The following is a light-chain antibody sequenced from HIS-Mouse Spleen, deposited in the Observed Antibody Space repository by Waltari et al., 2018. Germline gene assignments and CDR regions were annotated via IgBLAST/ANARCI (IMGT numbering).Light chain of an antibody. CDR2: AAS. V-gene: IGKV1-9*01. Sequence: DIQLTQSPSFLSASVGARVTITCRASQGLSSYLAWYQQKPGKAPKLLIYAASPLQSGVPSRFSGSGSGTEFTLTISSLQPEDFATYYCQQLNSYPPTFGQGTKVEIK. CDR3: QQLNSYPPT. CDR1: QGLSSY. J-gene: IGKJ1*01.